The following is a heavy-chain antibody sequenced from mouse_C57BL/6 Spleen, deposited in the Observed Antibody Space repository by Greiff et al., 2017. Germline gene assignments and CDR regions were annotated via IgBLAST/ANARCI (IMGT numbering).Heavy chain of an antibody. J-gene: IGHJ4*01. D-gene: IGHD1-1*02. V-gene: IGHV14-2*01. Sequence: EVQLQQSGAELVKPGASVKLSCTASGFNIKDYYMHWVKQRTEQGLKWIGRIDPEDGETNYATKFQGKATIPADPSSNTAYLQLSNLTSEDTSVYYVARNYHLAMDYRGQVTSVTDAS. CDR1: GFNIKDYY. CDR3: ARNYHLAMDY. CDR2: IDPEDGET.